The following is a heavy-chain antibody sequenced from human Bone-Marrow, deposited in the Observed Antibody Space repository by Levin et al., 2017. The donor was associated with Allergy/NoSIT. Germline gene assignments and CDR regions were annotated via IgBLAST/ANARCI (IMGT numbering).Heavy chain of an antibody. V-gene: IGHV3-21*01. CDR1: GFSFVNYN. D-gene: IGHD3-3*01. CDR2: IRSGSDYI. CDR3: ASQFGSGLVA. J-gene: IGHJ6*02. Sequence: KTGGSLRLSCTASGFSFVNYNMHWVRQAPGRGLEWVSYIRSGSDYIDYAASVEGRFTISRVDANNSVYLQMNNLRVDDTAIYYCASQFGSGLVAWGQGTTVTVSS.